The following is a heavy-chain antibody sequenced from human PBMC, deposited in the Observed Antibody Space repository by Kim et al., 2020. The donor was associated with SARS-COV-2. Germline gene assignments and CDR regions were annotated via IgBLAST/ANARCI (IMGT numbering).Heavy chain of an antibody. J-gene: IGHJ1*01. Sequence: GGSLRLSCAASGFTFSSYGMHWVRQAPGKGLEWVAAIWNDGSIKYYADSVNGRFTISSDNSKNMQYLQMNSLSAEDTADYCCAEGHIYYDSSVFTIGGQG. CDR1: GFTFSSYG. V-gene: IGHV3-33*01. D-gene: IGHD3-22*01. CDR3: AEGHIYYDSSVFTI. CDR2: IWNDGSIK.